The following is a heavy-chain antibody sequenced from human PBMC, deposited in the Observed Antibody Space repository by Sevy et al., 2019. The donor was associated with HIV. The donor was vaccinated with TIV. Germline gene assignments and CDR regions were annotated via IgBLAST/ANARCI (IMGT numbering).Heavy chain of an antibody. J-gene: IGHJ4*02. CDR1: GFTFSKYW. CDR3: ARETGSSHFDY. V-gene: IGHV3-7*01. CDR2: INQDGSEK. D-gene: IGHD3-10*01. Sequence: GWSLRLSCAASGFTFSKYWMSWVRQAPGKGLEWVANINQDGSEKYYVDSVKGRFTISRDNGKNPLYLQMNSLRAEDTAVYYCARETGSSHFDYWGQGTLVTVSS.